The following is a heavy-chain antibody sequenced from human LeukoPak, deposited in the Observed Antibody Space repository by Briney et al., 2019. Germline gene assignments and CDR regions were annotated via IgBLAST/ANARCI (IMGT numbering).Heavy chain of an antibody. D-gene: IGHD7-27*01. CDR3: ATTADYWGSYG. CDR2: ISGSGGST. J-gene: IGHJ4*02. CDR1: GFTFSSYA. Sequence: PGGSLRLSCAASGFTFSSYAMSWVRQAPGKGLEWVSGISGSGGSTYYADSVKGRFTISRDDSKNTLYLQMNSLRAEDTAVYYRATTADYWGSYGWGQGTLVTVSS. V-gene: IGHV3-23*01.